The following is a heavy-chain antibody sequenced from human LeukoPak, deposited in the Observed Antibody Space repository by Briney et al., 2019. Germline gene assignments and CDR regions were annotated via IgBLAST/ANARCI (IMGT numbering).Heavy chain of an antibody. CDR3: ARDLDSGSYPDAFDI. Sequence: GASVKVSCKASGYTFTGYYMHWVRQAPGQGLEWMGWINPNSGGTNYAQKFQGRVTMTRDTSISTAYMELSRLRSDDTAVYYCARDLDSGSYPDAFDIWGQGTMVTVSS. J-gene: IGHJ3*02. V-gene: IGHV1-2*02. CDR1: GYTFTGYY. D-gene: IGHD1-26*01. CDR2: INPNSGGT.